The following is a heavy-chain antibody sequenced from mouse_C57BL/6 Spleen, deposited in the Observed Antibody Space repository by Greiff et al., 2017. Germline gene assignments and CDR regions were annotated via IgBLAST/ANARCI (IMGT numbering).Heavy chain of an antibody. V-gene: IGHV14-2*01. J-gene: IGHJ2*01. CDR3: ANDVYYPFDY. CDR1: GFNIKDYY. Sequence: EVQLVESGAELVKPGASVKLSCTASGFNIKDYYMHWVKQRTEQGLEWIGMIDPEDGETKDAPKFQGKSTITADTSANTAYLQLSSLTSEDTAVYYCANDVYYPFDYWGQGTTLTVSA. CDR2: IDPEDGET. D-gene: IGHD2-3*01.